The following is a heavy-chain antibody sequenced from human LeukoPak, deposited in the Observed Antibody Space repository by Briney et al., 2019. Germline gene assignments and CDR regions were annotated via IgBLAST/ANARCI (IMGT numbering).Heavy chain of an antibody. CDR1: GFTFSSYG. Sequence: GGSLRLSCAASGFTFSSYGMHWVRQAPGKGLEWVAFIRYDGSNKYYADSVKGRFTISRDNSKNTLYLQMNSLRAEDTAVYYCAKIKGSLPRDPLDYWGQGTLVTVSS. J-gene: IGHJ4*02. V-gene: IGHV3-30*02. CDR2: IRYDGSNK. D-gene: IGHD5/OR15-5a*01. CDR3: AKIKGSLPRDPLDY.